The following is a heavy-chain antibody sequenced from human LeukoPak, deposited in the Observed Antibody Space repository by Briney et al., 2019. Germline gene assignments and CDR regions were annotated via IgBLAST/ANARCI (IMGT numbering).Heavy chain of an antibody. CDR3: AREGGSYSEAAFDI. D-gene: IGHD1-26*01. V-gene: IGHV3-7*01. Sequence: GGSLRLSCAAAGFTFSSYWMSWVRQAPGKGLEWMANIKQDGSEKYYVDSVKGRFTISRDNSKNTLYLQMNSLRAEDTAVYYCAREGGSYSEAAFDIWGQGTMVTVSS. CDR1: GFTFSSYW. CDR2: IKQDGSEK. J-gene: IGHJ3*02.